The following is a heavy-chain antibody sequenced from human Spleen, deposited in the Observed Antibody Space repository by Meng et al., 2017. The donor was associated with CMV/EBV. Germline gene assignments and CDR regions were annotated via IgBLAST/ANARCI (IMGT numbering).Heavy chain of an antibody. V-gene: IGHV2-5*08. CDR1: GFSLSTSGMC. Sequence: SGPTLVKPTQTLTLTCTFSGFSLSTSGMCVSWVRQPPGEALEWLALIYWTDDKRYSPSLESRLTVTKDTSKNRVALTMTKMDPADTGTYYCARTPERGFWSGDYFDYWGQGVPVTVSS. CDR3: ARTPERGFWSGDYFDY. CDR2: IYWTDDK. J-gene: IGHJ4*02. D-gene: IGHD3-3*01.